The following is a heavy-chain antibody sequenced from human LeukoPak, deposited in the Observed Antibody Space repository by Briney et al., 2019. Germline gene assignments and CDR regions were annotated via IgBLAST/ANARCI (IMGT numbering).Heavy chain of an antibody. J-gene: IGHJ4*02. D-gene: IGHD5-12*01. Sequence: PGGTLRLSCAASGFTFSSYAMSWVRQAPGKGLEWVSAISGSGGSTYYADSVKGRFTISRDNAKNSLYLQMNSLRAEDTAVYYCASYSGYDGLRGWGQGTLVTVSS. CDR1: GFTFSSYA. CDR3: ASYSGYDGLRG. V-gene: IGHV3-23*01. CDR2: ISGSGGST.